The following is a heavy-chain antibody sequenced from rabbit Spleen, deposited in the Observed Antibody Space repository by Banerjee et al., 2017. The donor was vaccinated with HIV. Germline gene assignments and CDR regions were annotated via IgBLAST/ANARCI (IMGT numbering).Heavy chain of an antibody. V-gene: IGHV1S47*01. CDR1: GFSFSNKA. Sequence: QEQLVESGGGLVQPEGSLTLTCKASGFSFSNKAVMSWVRRAPGKGLEWIGYIVPVFGSTYYASWVNGRFTISSHNAQNTLYLQLNSLTAADTATYFCARSGYVGGDYTWDLWGQGTLVTVS. D-gene: IGHD1-1*01. CDR2: IVPVFGST. CDR3: ARSGYVGGDYTWDL. J-gene: IGHJ4*01.